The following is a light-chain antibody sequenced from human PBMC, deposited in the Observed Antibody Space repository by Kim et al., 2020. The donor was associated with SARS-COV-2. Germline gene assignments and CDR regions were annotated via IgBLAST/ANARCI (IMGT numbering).Light chain of an antibody. Sequence: DIVLTQSPGTLSLSPGERATLSCRASQSVTSNYLAWFQKKPGQAPRLLVYPASRRSTDIPDRFSGSGSETDFTLTISGVQPEDVAVYFCQQYDTLPYTFGPGTKLEI. CDR1: QSVTSNY. CDR3: QQYDTLPYT. CDR2: PAS. V-gene: IGKV3-20*01. J-gene: IGKJ2*01.